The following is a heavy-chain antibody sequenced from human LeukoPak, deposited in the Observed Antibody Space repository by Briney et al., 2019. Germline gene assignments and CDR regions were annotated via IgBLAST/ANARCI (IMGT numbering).Heavy chain of an antibody. CDR2: INAGNGNT. V-gene: IGHV1-3*01. Sequence: ASVKVSCKASGYTFTSYAMHWVRQAPGQRLEWMGWINAGNGNTKYSQKFQGRVTITRDTSASTAYMELSSLRSEDTAVYYCARDTPIAAAEGNAFDIWGQGTMDTVSS. D-gene: IGHD6-13*01. J-gene: IGHJ3*02. CDR1: GYTFTSYA. CDR3: ARDTPIAAAEGNAFDI.